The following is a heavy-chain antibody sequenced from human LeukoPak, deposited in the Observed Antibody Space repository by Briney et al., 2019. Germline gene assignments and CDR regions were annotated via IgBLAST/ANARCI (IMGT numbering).Heavy chain of an antibody. J-gene: IGHJ5*02. CDR2: ISGSGGST. D-gene: IGHD3-22*01. CDR1: GFTFSSYA. CDR3: ANSPVYYYDSSGFVDP. V-gene: IGHV3-23*01. Sequence: PGGSLRLSCAASGFTFSSYAMSWVRQAPGKGLEWVSAISGSGGSTYYADSVKGRFTISRDNSKNTLYLQMSSLRAEDTAVYYCANSPVYYYDSSGFVDPWGQGTLVTVSS.